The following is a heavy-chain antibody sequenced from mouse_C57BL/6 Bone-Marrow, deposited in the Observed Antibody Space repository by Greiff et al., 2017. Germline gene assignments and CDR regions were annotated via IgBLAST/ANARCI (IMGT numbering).Heavy chain of an antibody. D-gene: IGHD2-14*01. J-gene: IGHJ1*03. CDR1: GYSITSGYY. CDR2: ISYDGSN. V-gene: IGHV3-6*01. Sequence: EVQLVESGPGLVKPSQSLSLTCSVTGYSITSGYYWNWIRQIPGNKLEWMGYISYDGSNNYNPSLKNRISITRDTSKNQFFLKLNSVTTEDTATYYCARAVRLDVWGTGTTVTVSS. CDR3: ARAVRLDV.